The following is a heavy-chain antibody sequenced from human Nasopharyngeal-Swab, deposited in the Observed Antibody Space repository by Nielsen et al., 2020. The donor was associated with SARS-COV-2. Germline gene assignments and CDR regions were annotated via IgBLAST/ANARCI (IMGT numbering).Heavy chain of an antibody. V-gene: IGHV3-23*01. CDR3: AKEGDGYNYFDY. D-gene: IGHD5-24*01. J-gene: IGHJ4*02. CDR1: GFTFSSYA. CDR2: ISGSGGST. Sequence: LSLTCAASGFTFSSYAMSWVRQAPGKGLEWVSAISGSGGSTYYADSVKGRFTISRDNSKNTLYLQMNSLRAEDTAVYYCAKEGDGYNYFDYWGQGTLVTVSS.